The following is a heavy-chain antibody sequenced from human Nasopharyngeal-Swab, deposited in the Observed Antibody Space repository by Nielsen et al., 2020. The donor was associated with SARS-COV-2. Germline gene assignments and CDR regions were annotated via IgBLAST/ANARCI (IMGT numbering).Heavy chain of an antibody. V-gene: IGHV3-21*01. CDR3: AREPMYSGSYRDY. D-gene: IGHD1-26*01. Sequence: GGSLRLSCAASGFTLSSYSMNWVRQDPGKGREWFSSISSSSSYIYYADSVKGRFTISRDNAKNSLYLQMNSLRAEETAVYYCAREPMYSGSYRDYWGQGTLVTVSS. J-gene: IGHJ4*02. CDR2: ISSSSSYI. CDR1: GFTLSSYS.